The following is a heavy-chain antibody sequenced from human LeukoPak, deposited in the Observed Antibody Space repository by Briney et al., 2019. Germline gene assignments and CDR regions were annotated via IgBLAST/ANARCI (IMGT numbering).Heavy chain of an antibody. Sequence: VASVKVSCKASGYTFTSYAISWVRQAPGQGLEWMGGIIPIFGTANYAQKFQGRVTITADESTSTAYMELSSLRSEDTAVYYCARRRRQWLVSHWFDPWGQGTLVTVSS. J-gene: IGHJ5*02. D-gene: IGHD6-19*01. CDR3: ARRRRQWLVSHWFDP. V-gene: IGHV1-69*13. CDR2: IIPIFGTA. CDR1: GYTFTSYA.